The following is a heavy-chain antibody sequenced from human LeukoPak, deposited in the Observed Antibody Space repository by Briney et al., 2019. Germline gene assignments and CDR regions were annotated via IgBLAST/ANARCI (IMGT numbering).Heavy chain of an antibody. CDR1: GGSFSGYY. J-gene: IGHJ3*02. V-gene: IGHV4-34*01. Sequence: SETLSLTCAVYGGSFSGYYWSWIRQPPGKGLEWIGEIDHSGSTNYNPSLKSRVTISVDTSKNQFSLKLSSVTAADTAVYYCARTYSSRDDAFDIWGQGTMVTVSS. CDR2: IDHSGST. D-gene: IGHD6-13*01. CDR3: ARTYSSRDDAFDI.